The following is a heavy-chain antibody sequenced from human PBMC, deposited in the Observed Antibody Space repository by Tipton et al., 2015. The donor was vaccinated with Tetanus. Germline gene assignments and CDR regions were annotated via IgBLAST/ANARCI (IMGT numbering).Heavy chain of an antibody. Sequence: SLRLSCTVSGGLITTGGYSWGWIRQLPGQGLEWVANMNQDGSEIYYVDSVKGRFTISRDNAKRSLYLQMNSLRAEDTAIYYCARDVFPYSSSDWGQGTLVTVSS. J-gene: IGHJ4*02. D-gene: IGHD6-6*01. CDR1: GGLITTGGYS. CDR2: MNQDGSEI. V-gene: IGHV3-7*01. CDR3: ARDVFPYSSSD.